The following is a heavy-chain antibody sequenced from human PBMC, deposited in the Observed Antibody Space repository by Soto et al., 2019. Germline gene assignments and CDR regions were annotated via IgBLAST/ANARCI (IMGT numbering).Heavy chain of an antibody. J-gene: IGHJ4*02. D-gene: IGHD3-10*01. Sequence: EVQLVESGGGLVQPGESLRLYCAASGFTFTGFWMSWVRQAPGKGLEWVANIKEDGSEKYYVDSVKGRFTISRDNAKNSLYLQMNSLRAEDTAIYYCGRDYGGYWGQGTLLTVSS. CDR3: GRDYGGY. CDR2: IKEDGSEK. CDR1: GFTFTGFW. V-gene: IGHV3-7*01.